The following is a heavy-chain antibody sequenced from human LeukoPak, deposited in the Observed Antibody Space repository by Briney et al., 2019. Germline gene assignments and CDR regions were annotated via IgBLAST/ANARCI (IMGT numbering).Heavy chain of an antibody. V-gene: IGHV1-18*01. D-gene: IGHD3-3*01. Sequence: ASVKVSCKASGYTFTSYGISWVRQAPGQGLEWMGWISAYNGNTNYAQKLQGRVTMTTDTSTSTAYKELRSLRSDDTAVYYCARDPDYDFWSGYYAVYGMDVWGQGTTVTVSS. CDR2: ISAYNGNT. CDR3: ARDPDYDFWSGYYAVYGMDV. J-gene: IGHJ6*02. CDR1: GYTFTSYG.